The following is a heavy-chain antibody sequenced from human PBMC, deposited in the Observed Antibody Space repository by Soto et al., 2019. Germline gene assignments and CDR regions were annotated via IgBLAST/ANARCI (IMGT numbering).Heavy chain of an antibody. CDR3: AREVLARAAGTGGAFAI. V-gene: IGHV4-31*03. CDR1: GGSISSGGYY. Sequence: SQTLSLTCTVSGGSISSGGYYWSWIRQHPGKGLEWIGYIYYSGSTYYNPSLKSRVTISVDTSKNQFSLKLSSVTAADTAVYYCAREVLARAAGTGGAFAIWGQGTMVTVSS. CDR2: IYYSGST. J-gene: IGHJ3*02. D-gene: IGHD6-13*01.